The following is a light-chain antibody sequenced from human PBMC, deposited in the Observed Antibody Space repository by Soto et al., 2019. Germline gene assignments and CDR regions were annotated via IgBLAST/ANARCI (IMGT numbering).Light chain of an antibody. CDR3: SSYTTSSTRV. J-gene: IGLJ2*01. V-gene: IGLV2-14*01. Sequence: QSALTQPASVSGSPGQSITIPCTGTSSDVGYYNYVSWYQQHPGKAPKLMIFDVSDRPSGVSSRFSGSKSGNTASLTISGLQADDEADYYCSSYTTSSTRVFGGRTQLTVL. CDR1: SSDVGYYNY. CDR2: DVS.